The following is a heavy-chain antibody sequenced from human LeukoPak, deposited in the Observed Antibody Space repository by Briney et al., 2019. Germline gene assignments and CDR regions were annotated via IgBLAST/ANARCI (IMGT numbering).Heavy chain of an antibody. CDR1: GFIFYSYA. CDR2: ISGTGGTT. V-gene: IGHV3-23*01. CDR3: AKGALRGYSAPGAFDV. Sequence: GGSLRLSCAASGFIFYSYAMTWVRQAPGKGLEWVSTISGTGGTTYYADSVKGRLTISRDASRNRVYLRPNSLRAEDTAIYYCAKGALRGYSAPGAFDVWGQGTLVTVSS. D-gene: IGHD5-18*01. J-gene: IGHJ3*01.